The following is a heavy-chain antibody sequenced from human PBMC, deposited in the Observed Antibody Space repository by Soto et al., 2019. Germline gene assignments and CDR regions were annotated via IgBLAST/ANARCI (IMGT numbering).Heavy chain of an antibody. J-gene: IGHJ6*02. CDR3: ASALREERYYYYGMDV. CDR1: GGSISSSSYY. CDR2: IYHSGST. V-gene: IGHV4-39*07. Sequence: SETLSLTCTVSGGSISSSSYYWGWIRQPPGKGLEWIGEIYHSGSTNYNPSLKSRVTISVDKSKNQFSLKLSSVTAADTAVYYCASALREERYYYYGMDVWGQGTTVT. D-gene: IGHD4-17*01.